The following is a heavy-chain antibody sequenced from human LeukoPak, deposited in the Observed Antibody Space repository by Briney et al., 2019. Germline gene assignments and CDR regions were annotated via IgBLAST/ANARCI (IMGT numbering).Heavy chain of an antibody. Sequence: SETLSLTCTVSGGSVSSGSYYWSWIRQPPGKGLEWIGYIYHSGSTNYNPSLKSRVTISVDTSKNQFSLKLSSVTAADTAVYYCAREDYWGQGTLVTVSS. CDR1: GGSVSSGSYY. V-gene: IGHV4-61*01. J-gene: IGHJ4*02. CDR2: IYHSGST. CDR3: AREDY.